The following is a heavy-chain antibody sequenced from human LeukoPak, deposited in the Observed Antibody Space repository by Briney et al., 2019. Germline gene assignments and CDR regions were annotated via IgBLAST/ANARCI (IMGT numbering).Heavy chain of an antibody. Sequence: SETLSLTCAVYGGSFSGYYWSWIRQPPGKGLEWIGRIYTSGSTNYNPSLKSRVTISVDTSKNQFSLKLSSVTAADTAVYYCARGGGYSYGYGRALYYFDYWGQGTLVTVSS. V-gene: IGHV4-59*10. CDR2: IYTSGST. CDR1: GGSFSGYY. D-gene: IGHD5-18*01. CDR3: ARGGGYSYGYGRALYYFDY. J-gene: IGHJ4*02.